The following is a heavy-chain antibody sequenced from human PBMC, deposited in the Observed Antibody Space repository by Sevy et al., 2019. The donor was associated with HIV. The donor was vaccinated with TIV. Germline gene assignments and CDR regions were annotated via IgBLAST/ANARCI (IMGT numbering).Heavy chain of an antibody. J-gene: IGHJ6*02. CDR1: GFNVSSNY. V-gene: IGHV3-53*01. Sequence: GGSLRLSCAASGFNVSSNYMNWVRQAPGKGLEWVSVIYSGANTDYADSVKGRFTISRDTTKNTMYLQMNVLRAEDTAVYYCARDTITYYYDSSGYYTSGYGMDVWGQGTTVTVSS. CDR3: ARDTITYYYDSSGYYTSGYGMDV. D-gene: IGHD3-22*01. CDR2: IYSGANT.